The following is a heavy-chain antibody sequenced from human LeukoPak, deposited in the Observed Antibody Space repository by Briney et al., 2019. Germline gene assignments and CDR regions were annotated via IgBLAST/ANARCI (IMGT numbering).Heavy chain of an antibody. J-gene: IGHJ5*02. CDR1: GGSISSGSYY. Sequence: SETLSLTCTVSGGSISSGSYYWSWIRQPAGKGLEWIGRIYTSGSTNYNPSLKNRVTISVDTSKNQFSLKLSSVTAADTAVYYCARVGKTTDWFDPWGQGTLVTVSS. V-gene: IGHV4-61*02. CDR2: IYTSGST. D-gene: IGHD4-23*01. CDR3: ARVGKTTDWFDP.